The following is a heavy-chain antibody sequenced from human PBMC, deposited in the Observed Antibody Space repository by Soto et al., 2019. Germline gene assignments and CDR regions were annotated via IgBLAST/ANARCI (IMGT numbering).Heavy chain of an antibody. CDR2: MWFCGNTY. D-gene: IGHD3-10*01. CDR3: ARAAPGDLIGELFLDF. CDR1: RFNFSTFG. J-gene: IGHJ4*02. V-gene: IGHV3-33*01. Sequence: PWGSLRLSCGASRFNFSTFGIHCVRQAQGKGLERVAIMWFCGNTYFYADSVKGGFYISREDFRNTLYRQVNSLRNDNPAVYFCARAAPGDLIGELFLDFWGPGALFTV.